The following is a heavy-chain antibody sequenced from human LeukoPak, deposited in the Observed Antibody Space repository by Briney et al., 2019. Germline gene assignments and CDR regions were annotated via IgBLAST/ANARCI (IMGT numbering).Heavy chain of an antibody. V-gene: IGHV4-59*12. J-gene: IGHJ4*02. Sequence: SETLSLTCTVSDDSITIYYWTWIRQPPGKGLEWIGYIYYSGSTNYNPSLKSRVTMSVDTSKNKFSLKLSSVTAADTAVYYCARVICSGGSCRFDYWGQGTLVTVSS. D-gene: IGHD2-15*01. CDR2: IYYSGST. CDR1: DDSITIYY. CDR3: ARVICSGGSCRFDY.